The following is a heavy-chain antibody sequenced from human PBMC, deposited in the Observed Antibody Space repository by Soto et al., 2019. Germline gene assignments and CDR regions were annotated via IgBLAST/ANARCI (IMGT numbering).Heavy chain of an antibody. CDR3: VRSKGGYSYGTPFDY. D-gene: IGHD5-18*01. CDR1: GFTFDDYA. J-gene: IGHJ4*02. V-gene: IGHV3-9*01. CDR2: ISWNSGNI. Sequence: EVQLEESGGALVQPGRSLRLSCAASGFTFDDYAMHWVRQVLGKGLEWVSRISWNSGNIGYADSVKGRFTTSRDNGKNSLDLQMNSLRPEDTALYYCVRSKGGYSYGTPFDYWGQGTLVTVSS.